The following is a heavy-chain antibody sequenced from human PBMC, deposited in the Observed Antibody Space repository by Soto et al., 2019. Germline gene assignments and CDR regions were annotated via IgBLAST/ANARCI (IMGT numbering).Heavy chain of an antibody. CDR2: ISYDGSNK. D-gene: IGHD2-15*01. CDR3: ARDGNIVVVVAATGWFDP. V-gene: IGHV3-30-3*01. J-gene: IGHJ5*02. CDR1: GFTFSSYA. Sequence: PVGSLRLSCAASGFTFSSYAMHWVRQAPGKGLEWVAVISYDGSNKYYADSVKGRFTISRDNSKNTLYLQMNSLRAEDTAVYYCARDGNIVVVVAATGWFDPWGQGTLVTVSS.